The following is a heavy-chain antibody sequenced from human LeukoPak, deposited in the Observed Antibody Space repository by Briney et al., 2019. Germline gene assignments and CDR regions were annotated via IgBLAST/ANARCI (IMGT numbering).Heavy chain of an antibody. J-gene: IGHJ6*03. CDR2: IYHSGST. V-gene: IGHV4-38-2*02. CDR1: GYSISSGYY. D-gene: IGHD3-10*01. CDR3: ARSTMVRGVSTVAYYYYYMDV. Sequence: SETLSLTCTVSGYSISSGYYWGWIRQPPGKGLEWIGSIYHSGSTYYNPSLKSRVTISVDTPKNQFSLKLSSVTAADTAVYYCARSTMVRGVSTVAYYYYYMDVWGKGTTVTVSS.